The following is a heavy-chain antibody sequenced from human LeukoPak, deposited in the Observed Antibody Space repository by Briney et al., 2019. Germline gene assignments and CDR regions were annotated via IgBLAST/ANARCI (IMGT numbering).Heavy chain of an antibody. CDR1: GGSISSYY. Sequence: SETLSLTCTVSGGSISSYYWSRIRQPPGKGLEWIGYIYYSGSANYNPSLKSRVTISVDTSKNQFSLKLSSVTAADTAVYYCARLDYGDYTLDYWGQGTLVTVSS. V-gene: IGHV4-59*08. CDR2: IYYSGSA. J-gene: IGHJ4*02. D-gene: IGHD4-17*01. CDR3: ARLDYGDYTLDY.